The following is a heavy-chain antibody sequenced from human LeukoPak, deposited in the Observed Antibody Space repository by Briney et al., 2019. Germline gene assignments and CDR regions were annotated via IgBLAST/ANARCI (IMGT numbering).Heavy chain of an antibody. Sequence: GGSLSLSCAASGFTFSRYWMHWVRQAPGKGLVWVSRADYDGSDTSYADSVRGRFTISRDNAKNTLYLQMNSLSAEDTAVYYCATLAAAGTNYWGQGTLVTVSS. J-gene: IGHJ4*02. CDR2: ADYDGSDT. D-gene: IGHD6-13*01. CDR1: GFTFSRYW. CDR3: ATLAAAGTNY. V-gene: IGHV3-74*01.